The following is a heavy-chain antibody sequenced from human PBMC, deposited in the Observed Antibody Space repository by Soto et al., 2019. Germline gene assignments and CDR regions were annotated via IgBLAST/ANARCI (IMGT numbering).Heavy chain of an antibody. V-gene: IGHV1-18*01. CDR3: ARSGEHPLDY. CDR1: GYAFPHYV. CDR2: STHTGNT. Sequence: ASVKVSCKTSGYAFPHYVINWVRQAPGHGLEWMGFSTHTGNTNYAQDFQGRVVLTTDTSASTAYMEVTSLRSDDTAVYYCARSGEHPLDYWGQGTPVTVSS. D-gene: IGHD1-26*01. J-gene: IGHJ4*02.